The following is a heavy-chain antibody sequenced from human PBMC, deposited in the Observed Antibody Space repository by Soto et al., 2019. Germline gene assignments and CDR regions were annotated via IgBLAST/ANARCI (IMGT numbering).Heavy chain of an antibody. V-gene: IGHV1-18*01. J-gene: IGHJ4*02. CDR2: IYSKAGKM. CDR1: GYTFNDFG. CDR3: ARDIAFDIDY. D-gene: IGHD2-15*01. Sequence: QVHLLQSGAEVPKPGASVKVSCKTSGYTFNDFGITWVRQAPGLGLEWLGWIYSKAGKMNFAPKFQNRVIMTTDTSTSTAFMELTSLTFDDSAIYFCARDIAFDIDYWGQGTLVTVS.